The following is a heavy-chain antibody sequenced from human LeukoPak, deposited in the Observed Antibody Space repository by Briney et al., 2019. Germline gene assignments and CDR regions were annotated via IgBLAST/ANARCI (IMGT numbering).Heavy chain of an antibody. D-gene: IGHD3-22*01. J-gene: IGHJ4*02. V-gene: IGHV3-53*01. CDR2: IYSGGST. CDR1: GFTVSNNF. Sequence: PGGSLRLSCAASGFTVSNNFMNWVRQAPGKGLEWVSLIYSGGSTYYADSVKGRFTISRDNAKNTLYLQMNSLRVEDTAMYYCAKDHESDGYPCLDHWGLGTLVTVSS. CDR3: AKDHESDGYPCLDH.